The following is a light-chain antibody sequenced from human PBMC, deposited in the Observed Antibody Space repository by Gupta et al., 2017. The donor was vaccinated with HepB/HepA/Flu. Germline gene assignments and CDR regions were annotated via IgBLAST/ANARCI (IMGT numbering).Light chain of an antibody. V-gene: IGKV4-1*01. CDR2: WAS. J-gene: IGKJ2*01. CDR1: QSVLYSSNNKNY. Sequence: DIVMPQSPASLAVSLGERATINCKSSQSVLYSSNNKNYLAWYQQKPGQPPKLLIYWASTRESGVPDRFSGSGSGTDFTLTISSLQAEDVAVYYCQQYYSTPDTFGQGTKLEIK. CDR3: QQYYSTPDT.